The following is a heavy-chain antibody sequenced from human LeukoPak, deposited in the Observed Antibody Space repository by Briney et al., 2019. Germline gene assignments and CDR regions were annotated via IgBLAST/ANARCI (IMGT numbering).Heavy chain of an antibody. CDR1: GDSFTSYY. Sequence: SETLSLTCTVSGDSFTSYYWSWIRQPAGKGLEWVGLIYASGNTNYNPSLKSRITMSVDTSKNHFSLKLSSVTAADTAVYYCARGVMGYDSSGYYGDYYYVDVWGKGTTVTISS. D-gene: IGHD3-22*01. CDR3: ARGVMGYDSSGYYGDYYYVDV. J-gene: IGHJ6*03. CDR2: IYASGNT. V-gene: IGHV4-4*07.